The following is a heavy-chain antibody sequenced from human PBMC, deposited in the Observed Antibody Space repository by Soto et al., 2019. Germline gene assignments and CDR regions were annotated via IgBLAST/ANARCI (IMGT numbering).Heavy chain of an antibody. CDR3: AREGKYNWNSHEAFDI. CDR1: GFTFSSNY. Sequence: GGSLRLSCAASGFTFSSNYMSWVRQAPGKGLEWVSVIYSGGSTYYADTVKGRFTISRHNSKNTLYLQMNSMRAADTAVYYCAREGKYNWNSHEAFDIWGQGTMVTVSS. V-gene: IGHV3-53*04. CDR2: IYSGGST. J-gene: IGHJ3*02. D-gene: IGHD1-7*01.